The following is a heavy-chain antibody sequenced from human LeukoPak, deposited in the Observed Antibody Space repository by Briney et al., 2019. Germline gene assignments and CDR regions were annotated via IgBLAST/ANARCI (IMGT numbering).Heavy chain of an antibody. CDR3: AKDLDCSGGTCHKAFDC. V-gene: IGHV3-30*02. D-gene: IGHD2-15*01. CDR1: GFTLSTYG. Sequence: RGSMRLSCVASGFTLSTYGMHCIRKAPGKGLKWVAFLRYDGSDKFYGDSVKGRFTTSRDNSKNTLYLQMSRLRVEDTAVYYCAKDLDCSGGTCHKAFDCWGQGTLVTVSS. J-gene: IGHJ4*02. CDR2: LRYDGSDK.